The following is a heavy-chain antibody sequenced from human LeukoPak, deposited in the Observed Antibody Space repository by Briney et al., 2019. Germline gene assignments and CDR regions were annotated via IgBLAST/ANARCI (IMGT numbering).Heavy chain of an antibody. V-gene: IGHV4-59*01. D-gene: IGHD6-13*01. CDR1: GGSISSYY. CDR2: IYYSGST. Sequence: SETLSLTCTVSGGSISSYYWSWIRQPPGKGLEWIGYIYYSGSTNYNPSLKSRVTISVDTSKNQFSLKLSSVTAADTAVYYCARSKQEVAFDIWGQGTMVTVSS. J-gene: IGHJ3*02. CDR3: ARSKQEVAFDI.